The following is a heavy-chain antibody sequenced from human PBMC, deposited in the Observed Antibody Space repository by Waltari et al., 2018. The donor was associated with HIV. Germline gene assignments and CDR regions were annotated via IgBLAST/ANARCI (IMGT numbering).Heavy chain of an antibody. Sequence: EVQLVESGGGLVKPGGSLRLSCAASGFTFSSYRMNWVRQAPGKGLEWVSSISSSSSYIYYADSVKGRFTISRDNAKNSLYLQMNSLRAEDTAVYYCARVRTSATVVIGYWGQGTLVTVSS. CDR1: GFTFSSYR. CDR3: ARVRTSATVVIGY. J-gene: IGHJ4*02. V-gene: IGHV3-21*01. D-gene: IGHD4-17*01. CDR2: ISSSSSYI.